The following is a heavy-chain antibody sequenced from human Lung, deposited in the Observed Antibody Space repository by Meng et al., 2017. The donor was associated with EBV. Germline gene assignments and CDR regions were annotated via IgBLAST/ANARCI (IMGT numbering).Heavy chain of an antibody. CDR2: IHHSGRT. J-gene: IGHJ4*02. CDR3: ARDSDSAYSLGY. V-gene: IGHV4-4*02. Sequence: QVQLQESGPGLVKPSGTLSLTCAVSGGSISSSNWWSWVRQPPGKGLEWIGEIHHSGRTNYNPSLKSRITMSLDKPKNQFSLKLSSVTAADTAVYYCARDSDSAYSLGYWGQGTLVTVSS. CDR1: GGSISSSNW. D-gene: IGHD2-21*01.